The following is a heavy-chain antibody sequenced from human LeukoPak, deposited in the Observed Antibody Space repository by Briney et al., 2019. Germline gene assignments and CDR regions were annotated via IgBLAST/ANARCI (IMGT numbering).Heavy chain of an antibody. CDR3: ARDRIDYGRAFDI. D-gene: IGHD4-17*01. CDR2: ISYDGSNK. Sequence: GGSLRLSCAASGFTVSSYAMHWVRQAPGKGLEWVAVISYDGSNKYYADSVKGRFTISRDNSKNTLYLQMSSLRAEDTAVYYCARDRIDYGRAFDIWGQGTMVTVSS. CDR1: GFTVSSYA. J-gene: IGHJ3*02. V-gene: IGHV3-30-3*01.